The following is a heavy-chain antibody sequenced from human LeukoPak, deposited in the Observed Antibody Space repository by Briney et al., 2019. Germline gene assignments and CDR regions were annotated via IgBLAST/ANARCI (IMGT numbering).Heavy chain of an antibody. J-gene: IGHJ4*02. CDR2: IYHSGST. CDR1: GYSISSGYY. D-gene: IGHD5-18*01. Sequence: PSETLSLTCTVSGYSISSGYYWGWIRQPPGKGLEWIGSIYHSGSTYYNPSLKSRVTISVNTSKNQFSLKLSSVTAADTAVYYCARAGFFKTATLFDYWGQGTLVTVSS. CDR3: ARAGFFKTATLFDY. V-gene: IGHV4-38-2*02.